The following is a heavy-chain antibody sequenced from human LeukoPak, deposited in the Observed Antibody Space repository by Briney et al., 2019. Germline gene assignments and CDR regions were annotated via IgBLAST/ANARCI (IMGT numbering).Heavy chain of an antibody. CDR2: IIPILGIA. CDR3: AREGDYGVVFDY. V-gene: IGHV1-69*04. D-gene: IGHD4-17*01. Sequence: SVKVSCKASGGTFSSYAISWVRQVPGQGLEWMGRIIPILGIANYAQKFQGRVTITADKSTSTAYMELSSLRSEDTAVYYCAREGDYGVVFDYWGQGTLVTVSS. J-gene: IGHJ4*02. CDR1: GGTFSSYA.